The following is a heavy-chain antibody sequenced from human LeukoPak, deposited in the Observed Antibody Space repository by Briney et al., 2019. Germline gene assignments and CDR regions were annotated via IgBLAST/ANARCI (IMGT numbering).Heavy chain of an antibody. CDR2: ISGSGGST. D-gene: IGHD3-9*01. CDR1: GFTFSSYA. Sequence: GGSLRLSCAASGFTFSSYAMSWVRQAPGKGLEWVSAISGSGGSTYYADSVKGRFTISRDNSKNTLYLQMNSLRAEDTAVYYCAKAQVRYFDWLSHPFYYYYGMDVWGQGTTVTVSS. CDR3: AKAQVRYFDWLSHPFYYYYGMDV. V-gene: IGHV3-23*01. J-gene: IGHJ6*02.